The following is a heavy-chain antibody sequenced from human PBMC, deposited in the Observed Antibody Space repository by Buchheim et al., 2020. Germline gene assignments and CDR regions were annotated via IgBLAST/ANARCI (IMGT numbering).Heavy chain of an antibody. CDR1: GYTFTSYY. D-gene: IGHD5-18*01. CDR2: INPSGGST. V-gene: IGHV1-46*01. CDR3: GYSYGPVGVDY. J-gene: IGHJ4*02. Sequence: QVQLVQSGAEVKKPGASVKVSCKASGYTFTSYYMHWVRQAPGQGLEWMGIINPSGGSTSYAQKFKGRVTMNRDQSKSTVYMELSSLRSEDTAVYYCGYSYGPVGVDYWGQGTL.